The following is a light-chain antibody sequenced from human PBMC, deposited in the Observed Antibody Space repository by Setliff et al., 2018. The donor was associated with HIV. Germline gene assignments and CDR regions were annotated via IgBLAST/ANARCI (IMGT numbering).Light chain of an antibody. J-gene: IGLJ1*01. CDR1: SSDVGGYNY. Sequence: QSALAQPASVSGSPGQSITISCTGTSSDVGGYNYVSWYQHYPGKAPKLMIYEVTKRPSGVPDRFSGSKSGNTASLTVSGLQAEDEADYYCNSKTGDSIYVFGSGTKVTVL. CDR2: EVT. V-gene: IGLV2-8*01. CDR3: NSKTGDSIYV.